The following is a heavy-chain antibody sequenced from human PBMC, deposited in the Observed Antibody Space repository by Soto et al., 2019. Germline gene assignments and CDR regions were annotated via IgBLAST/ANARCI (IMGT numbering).Heavy chain of an antibody. CDR1: GFSLTTRGVG. D-gene: IGHD5-18*01. V-gene: IGHV2-5*02. J-gene: IGHJ4*02. CDR3: AHRPRGYSYLFDY. Sequence: QITLKESGPTLVKPTQTLTLTCTFSGFSLTTRGVGVGWIRQPPGKALEWLALIYWDDDEGYSPSLKSRLTITKDTSKNPVVLTMTNMDPVDTATYYCAHRPRGYSYLFDYWGQGTLVTVSS. CDR2: IYWDDDE.